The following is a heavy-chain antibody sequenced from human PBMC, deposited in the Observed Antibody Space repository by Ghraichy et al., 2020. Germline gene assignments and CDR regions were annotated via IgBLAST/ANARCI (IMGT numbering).Heavy chain of an antibody. CDR3: ARDNAPGDDFWSGYYEVGNYYYYYGMDV. Sequence: GGSLRLSCAASGFTFSSYSMNWVRQAPGKGLEWVSSISSSSSYIYYADSVKGRFTISRDNAKNSLYLQMNSLRAEDTAVYYCARDNAPGDDFWSGYYEVGNYYYYYGMDVWGQGTTVTVSS. D-gene: IGHD3-3*01. V-gene: IGHV3-21*01. J-gene: IGHJ6*02. CDR1: GFTFSSYS. CDR2: ISSSSSYI.